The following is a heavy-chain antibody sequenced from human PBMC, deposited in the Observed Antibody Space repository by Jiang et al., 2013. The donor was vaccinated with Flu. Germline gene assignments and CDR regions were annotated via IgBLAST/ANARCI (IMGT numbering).Heavy chain of an antibody. D-gene: IGHD3-22*01. V-gene: IGHV4-38-2*02. CDR3: ARDNAPMTQEDEAYYYGMDV. CDR2: IYHSGST. J-gene: IGHJ6*02. Sequence: GPGLVKPSETLSLTCTVSGYSISSGYYWGWIRQPPGKGLEWIGSIYHSGSTYYNPSLKSRVTISVDTSKNQFSLKLSSVTAADTAVYYCARDNAPMTQEDEAYYYGMDVWGQGTTVTSP. CDR1: GYSISSGYY.